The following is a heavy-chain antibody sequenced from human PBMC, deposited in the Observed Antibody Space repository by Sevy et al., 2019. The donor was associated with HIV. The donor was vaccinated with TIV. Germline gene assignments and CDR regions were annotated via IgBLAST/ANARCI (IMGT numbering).Heavy chain of an antibody. CDR2: ISYSGTNK. Sequence: GGSLRLSCAASGFTFTLYAIHWVRQAPGKGLEWVALISYSGTNKYYADSVKGRFTISRDDSKNMAYLQMNTLRPDDTAVSYCATAAVDYCTDACYNRFDYWGQGTQVTVSS. V-gene: IGHV3-30-3*01. J-gene: IGHJ4*02. CDR1: GFTFTLYA. CDR3: ATAAVDYCTDACYNRFDY. D-gene: IGHD2-8*01.